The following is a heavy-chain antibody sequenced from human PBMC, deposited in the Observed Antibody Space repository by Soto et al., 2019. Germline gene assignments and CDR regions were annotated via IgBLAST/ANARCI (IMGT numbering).Heavy chain of an antibody. J-gene: IGHJ6*04. V-gene: IGHV3-48*01. CDR2: ISSSSSTI. CDR1: GFTLSSYN. Sequence: EVQLVESGGGLVQPGGSLRLSCVDSGFTLSSYNMNWVRQAPGKGLEWVTYISSSSSTIYYADSVRGRFTISRDNAKNSPCPQMNSLRAEDTAVYYCARELRFDYIWGSYPQGVWGKGTTVTVSS. D-gene: IGHD3-16*02. CDR3: ARELRFDYIWGSYPQGV.